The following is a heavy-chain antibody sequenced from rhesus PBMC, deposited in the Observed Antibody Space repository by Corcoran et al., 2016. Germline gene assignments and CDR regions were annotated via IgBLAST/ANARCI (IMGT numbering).Heavy chain of an antibody. V-gene: IGHV3S5*01. Sequence: EVQLVETGGGLVQPGGSLKLSCAASGFTFSSFGMSWVRQAPGKGVEGVSAISSGGDSTVYADSVKGRFTISRDNSKNTLSLQMNSLRAEDTAVYYCAKDWGYWGQGVLVTVSS. J-gene: IGHJ4*01. CDR2: ISSGGDST. CDR3: AKDWGY. D-gene: IGHD3-34*01. CDR1: GFTFSSFG.